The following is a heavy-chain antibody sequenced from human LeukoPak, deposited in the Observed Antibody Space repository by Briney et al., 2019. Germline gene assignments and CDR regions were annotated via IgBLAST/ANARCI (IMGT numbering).Heavy chain of an antibody. J-gene: IGHJ4*02. D-gene: IGHD3-16*02. CDR3: ARALPLPIYVWGSYRSSTS. V-gene: IGHV3-53*01. Sequence: GGSLRLSCAASGLTVSSNYMSWVRQAPGKGLEWVSVIYSGGSTYYADSVKGRFTISRDNSKNTLYLQMNSLRAEDTAVYYCARALPLPIYVWGSYRSSTSWGQGTLVTVSS. CDR2: IYSGGST. CDR1: GLTVSSNY.